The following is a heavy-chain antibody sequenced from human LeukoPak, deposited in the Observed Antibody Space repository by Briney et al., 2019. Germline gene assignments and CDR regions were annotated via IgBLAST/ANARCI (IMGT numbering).Heavy chain of an antibody. CDR3: AKDAYPTLSGSYLDY. CDR1: GFTFSSYG. Sequence: PGGSLRLSCAASGFTFSSYGMHWVRQAPGKGLEWVAAISYDGSNKYYADSVKGRFTISRDNSKNTLYLQMNSLRAEDTAVYYCAKDAYPTLSGSYLDYWGQGTLVTVSS. CDR2: ISYDGSNK. V-gene: IGHV3-30*18. J-gene: IGHJ4*02. D-gene: IGHD1-26*01.